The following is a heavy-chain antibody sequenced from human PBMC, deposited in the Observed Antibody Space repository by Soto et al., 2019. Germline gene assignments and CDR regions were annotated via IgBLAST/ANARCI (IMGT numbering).Heavy chain of an antibody. V-gene: IGHV1-3*01. CDR1: GYPLTGYC. D-gene: IGHD6-13*01. CDR3: VRRHVSATGIDWFDP. CDR2: INAANGDT. Sequence: SVNVSCKSSGYPLTGYCLHRVSQAPGQRLEWMGWINAANGDTKYSPKFQGRVTITRDTSASTAYMELSRLRSEDTAVYYCVRRHVSATGIDWFDPWGQGTLVTVSS. J-gene: IGHJ5*02.